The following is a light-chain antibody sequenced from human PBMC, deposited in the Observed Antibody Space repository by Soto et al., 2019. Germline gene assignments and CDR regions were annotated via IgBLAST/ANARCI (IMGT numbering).Light chain of an antibody. CDR2: DVT. CDR1: SGDVGGYKY. CDR3: SSYTSSSTWV. Sequence: QSVLTQPASVSGSPGQSITISCTGTSGDVGGYKYVSWYQHHPGKAPKLIIYDVTSRPSGISYRFSGSKSGNTASLTISGLQAEDEADYYCSSYTSSSTWVFGGGTQLTVL. V-gene: IGLV2-14*01. J-gene: IGLJ3*02.